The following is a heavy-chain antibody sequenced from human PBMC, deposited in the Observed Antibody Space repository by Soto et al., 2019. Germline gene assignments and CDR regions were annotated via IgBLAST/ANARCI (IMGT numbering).Heavy chain of an antibody. V-gene: IGHV3-7*01. CDR2: IKQDGSEK. J-gene: IGHJ4*02. CDR1: GFTFSSYW. D-gene: IGHD3-3*01. CDR3: ARDRYYDFWIGYSAYYFDY. Sequence: GGSLRLSCAASGFTFSSYWMTWVRQAPGKGLEWVANIKQDGSEKYYVDSVKGRFTISRDNAKNSLYLQMNSLRAEDTAVYYCARDRYYDFWIGYSAYYFDYWGQGTLVTVSS.